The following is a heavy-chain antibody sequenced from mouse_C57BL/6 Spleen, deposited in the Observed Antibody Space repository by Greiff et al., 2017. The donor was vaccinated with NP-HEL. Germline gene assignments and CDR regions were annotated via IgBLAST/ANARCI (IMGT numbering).Heavy chain of an antibody. CDR1: GFTFSSYA. V-gene: IGHV5-4*03. Sequence: EVKLMESGGGLVKPGGSLKLSCAASGFTFSSYAMSWVRQTPEKRLEWVATISDGGSYTYYPDNVKGRFTISRDNAKNNLYLQMSHLKSEDTAMYYCARANYGSRFDYWGQGTTLTVSS. CDR3: ARANYGSRFDY. CDR2: ISDGGSYT. J-gene: IGHJ2*01. D-gene: IGHD1-1*01.